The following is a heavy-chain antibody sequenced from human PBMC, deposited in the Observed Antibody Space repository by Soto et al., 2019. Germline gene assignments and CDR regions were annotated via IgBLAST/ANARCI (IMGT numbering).Heavy chain of an antibody. D-gene: IGHD2-15*01. CDR1: NYSIRSGYY. J-gene: IGHJ4*02. V-gene: IGHV4-38-2*02. CDR2: IYHSGSP. Sequence: SETLSLTCTVSNYSIRSGYYWGWIRQPPGKGLEWIGSIYHSGSPYYNPSLKSRVSISVDTSKNQFSLRLHSGTAADTAFYYWARIKGYSSGCYVAYWGLGTLVTVS. CDR3: ARIKGYSSGCYVAY.